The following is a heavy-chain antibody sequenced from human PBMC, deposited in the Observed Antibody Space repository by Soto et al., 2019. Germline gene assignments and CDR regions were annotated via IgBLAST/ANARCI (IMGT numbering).Heavy chain of an antibody. CDR3: ARDKQETTAFFEP. J-gene: IGHJ2*01. D-gene: IGHD4-17*01. V-gene: IGHV4-30-4*01. CDR2: IYHSGST. Sequence: SETLSLTCTVSGGSTSSGDYYWSWIRQTPGKGLEWIGYIYHSGSTHYNPSLKSRVTISQDTSKNQVSLKLTSVTAADTAVYYCARDKQETTAFFEPWGRGTLVTVSS. CDR1: GGSTSSGDYY.